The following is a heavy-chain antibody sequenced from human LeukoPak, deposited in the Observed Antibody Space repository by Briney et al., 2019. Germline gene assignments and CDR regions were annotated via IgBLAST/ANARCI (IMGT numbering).Heavy chain of an antibody. J-gene: IGHJ4*02. V-gene: IGHV3-53*01. CDR2: IYSGGST. CDR1: GFTVSSDY. Sequence: GGSLRLSCAASGFTVSSDYMSWVRQAPGKGLEWVSVIYSGGSTYYADSVKGRFTISRDNSKNTLYLQMNSLRAEDTAVYYCAREGYSYGVDYWGQGTLVTVSS. CDR3: AREGYSYGVDY. D-gene: IGHD5-18*01.